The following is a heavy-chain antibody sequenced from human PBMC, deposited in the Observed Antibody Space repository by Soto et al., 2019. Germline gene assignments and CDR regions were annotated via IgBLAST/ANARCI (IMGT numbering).Heavy chain of an antibody. D-gene: IGHD3-16*02. V-gene: IGHV3-30*02. J-gene: IGHJ4*02. CDR1: GFTFSSSG. CDR2: ISSDGSDD. Sequence: GGSLRLSCVASGFTFSSSGMHWVRQVPGKGLEWVAFISSDGSDDYYAASVKGRSAISRDNSKNTVYLQMNSLRAEDTAVYYCAKKGIYRSFDYWGQGTLVTVSS. CDR3: AKKGIYRSFDY.